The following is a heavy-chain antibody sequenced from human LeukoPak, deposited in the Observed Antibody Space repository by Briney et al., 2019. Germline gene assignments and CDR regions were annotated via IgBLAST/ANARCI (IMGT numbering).Heavy chain of an antibody. V-gene: IGHV4-61*02. D-gene: IGHD3-10*01. Sequence: SETLSLTCTVSGGSISSGSYYWSWIRQPAGNGLEWIGRIYTSGSTNYNPSLKSRVTISVDTSKNQFSLKLSSVTAADTAVYYCARDAEGVIPYWYFDLWGRGTLVTVSS. J-gene: IGHJ2*01. CDR2: IYTSGST. CDR3: ARDAEGVIPYWYFDL. CDR1: GGSISSGSYY.